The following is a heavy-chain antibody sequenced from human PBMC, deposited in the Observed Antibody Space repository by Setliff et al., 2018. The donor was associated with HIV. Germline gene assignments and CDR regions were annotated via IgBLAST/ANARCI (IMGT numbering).Heavy chain of an antibody. Sequence: GESLKISCKGFGYAFARYWIGWVRQMPGKGLEWMGIIYPSDSDTRYSPSFQGQVIISADKSISTAYVQWSSLKASDTAMYYCARLSSSSGQYFHDMDVWGQGTTVTVSS. V-gene: IGHV5-51*01. D-gene: IGHD6-6*01. CDR1: GYAFARYW. CDR2: IYPSDSDT. J-gene: IGHJ6*02. CDR3: ARLSSSSGQYFHDMDV.